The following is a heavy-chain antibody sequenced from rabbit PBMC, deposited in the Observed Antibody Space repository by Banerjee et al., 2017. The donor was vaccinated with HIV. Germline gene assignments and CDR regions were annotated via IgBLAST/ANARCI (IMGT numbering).Heavy chain of an antibody. CDR2: IYTSGVST. D-gene: IGHD8-1*01. V-gene: IGHV1S43*01. J-gene: IGHJ2*01. CDR3: ARDNSYSGSSYHFDP. CDR1: GIDFSNYYY. Sequence: QSLEESGGDLVKPGGTLTLTCKASGIDFSNYYYICWVRQAPGKGLELIACIYTSGVSTWYTSWAKGRFTISKNTSLNTVTLQMTNLTGADTATYFCARDNSYSGSSYHFDPWGQGTLVTVS.